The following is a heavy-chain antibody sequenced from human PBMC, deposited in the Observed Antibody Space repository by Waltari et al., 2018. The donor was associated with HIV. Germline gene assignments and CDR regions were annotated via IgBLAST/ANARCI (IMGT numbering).Heavy chain of an antibody. V-gene: IGHV1-18*01. J-gene: IGHJ4*02. CDR2: INPDNGET. Sequence: QAQLVQSGAEVKKPGASVKVSCKTSGYIFAKYSISWMRQTPGQGLEWMGWINPDNGETKFPQKFRGRVTLTTDTSTNTAYREVTSLRSDDAAVYYCARSPAIYFSGSGNHPLFCDFWGQGTLVTVSS. CDR1: GYIFAKYS. CDR3: ARSPAIYFSGSGNHPLFCDF. D-gene: IGHD3-10*01.